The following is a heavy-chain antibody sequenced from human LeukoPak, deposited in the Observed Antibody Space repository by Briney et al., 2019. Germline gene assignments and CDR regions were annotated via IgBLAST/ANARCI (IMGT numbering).Heavy chain of an antibody. D-gene: IGHD2-2*01. Sequence: GRSLRLSCTTSGFIFGDYAMSWFRQAPGKGLEWLGFIRSKASGATAEYAASVKGRFTISRDDSKRIAYLQMNSLKTEDTALYYCTRDWHCSSTSCYSYDWGQGTLVTVSS. CDR2: IRSKASGATA. J-gene: IGHJ4*02. CDR3: TRDWHCSSTSCYSYD. CDR1: GFIFGDYA. V-gene: IGHV3-49*03.